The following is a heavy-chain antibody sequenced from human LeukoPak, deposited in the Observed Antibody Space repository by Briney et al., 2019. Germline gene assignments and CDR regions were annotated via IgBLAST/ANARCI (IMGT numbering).Heavy chain of an antibody. V-gene: IGHV1-18*01. CDR1: GYTFTTHG. CDR3: ARDVYFDL. J-gene: IGHJ2*01. CDR2: ISAHNGNT. Sequence: GASVKVSCKASGYTFTTHGIAWVRQAPGKGLGWMGWISAHNGNTNYAQSLQGRVTMTTDTSTNTAYMELRSLRSDDTAVYYCARDVYFDLWGRGTLVTVSS.